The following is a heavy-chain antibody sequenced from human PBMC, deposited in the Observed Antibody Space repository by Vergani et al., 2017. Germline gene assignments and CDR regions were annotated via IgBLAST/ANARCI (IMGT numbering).Heavy chain of an antibody. CDR1: GFTFSSYA. CDR2: ISYDGSNK. CDR3: AGGASGDDVSSFDY. V-gene: IGHV3-30-3*01. D-gene: IGHD4-17*01. Sequence: VQLVESGGGLVKPGGSLRLSCAASGFTFSSYAMHWVRQAPGKGLEWVAVISYDGSNKYYADSVKGRFTISRDNSKNTLYLQMNSLRAEDTAVYYCAGGASGDDVSSFDYWGQGTLVTVSS. J-gene: IGHJ4*02.